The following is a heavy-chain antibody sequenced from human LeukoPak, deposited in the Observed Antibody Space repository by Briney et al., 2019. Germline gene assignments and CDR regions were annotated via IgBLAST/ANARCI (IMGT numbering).Heavy chain of an antibody. CDR1: GGSISSYY. CDR3: ARVVTSLPVSGSDWFDP. Sequence: SETLSLTCTVSGGSISSYYWSWIRQPPGKGLEWIGYIYYSGSTNYNPSLKSRVTISVDTSKNQFSLKLSSVSPEDTAIYYCARVVTSLPVSGSDWFDPWGQGTLVTVSS. V-gene: IGHV4-59*12. CDR2: IYYSGST. J-gene: IGHJ5*02. D-gene: IGHD2-21*02.